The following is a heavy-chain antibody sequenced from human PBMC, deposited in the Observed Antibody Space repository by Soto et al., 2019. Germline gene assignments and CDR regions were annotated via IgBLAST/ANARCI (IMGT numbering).Heavy chain of an antibody. Sequence: GGSLRFSCAASGFTFSSYAMSWVRQAPGKGLEWVSAISGSGGSTYYADSVKGRFTISRDNSKNTLYLQMNSLRAEDTAVYYCAKQDGRDLGELSFFDYWGQGTLVTVSS. CDR2: ISGSGGST. V-gene: IGHV3-23*01. CDR1: GFTFSSYA. CDR3: AKQDGRDLGELSFFDY. D-gene: IGHD3-16*02. J-gene: IGHJ4*02.